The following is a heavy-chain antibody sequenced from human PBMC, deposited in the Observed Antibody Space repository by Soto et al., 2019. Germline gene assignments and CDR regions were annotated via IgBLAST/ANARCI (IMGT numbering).Heavy chain of an antibody. V-gene: IGHV3-23*01. D-gene: IGHD3-9*01. CDR2: ISGSGGST. J-gene: IGHJ5*02. CDR1: GFTFSSYA. Sequence: GGSLRLSCAASGFTFSSYAMSWVRQAPGKGLEWVSAISGSGGSTYYADSVKGRFTISRDNSKNTLYLQMNSLRAEGTAVYYCAKETPYYDILTGYYKSDWFDPWGQGTLVTVSS. CDR3: AKETPYYDILTGYYKSDWFDP.